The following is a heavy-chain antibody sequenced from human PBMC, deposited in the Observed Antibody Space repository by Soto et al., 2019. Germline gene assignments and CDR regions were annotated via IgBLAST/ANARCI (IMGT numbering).Heavy chain of an antibody. Sequence: GGSLRLSCAASGFTFSNFAMSWVRQAPGEGLEWVSGISSVGGATNYADSVKGRFTISRNNSKNTVYLEMNSLRGEDTAVYYCAKDRMPVSGTLFDFWGQGILVTVSS. J-gene: IGHJ4*02. V-gene: IGHV3-23*01. D-gene: IGHD6-19*01. CDR1: GFTFSNFA. CDR3: AKDRMPVSGTLFDF. CDR2: ISSVGGAT.